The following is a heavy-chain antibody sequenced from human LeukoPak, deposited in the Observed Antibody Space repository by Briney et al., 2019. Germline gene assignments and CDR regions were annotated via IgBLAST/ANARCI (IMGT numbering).Heavy chain of an antibody. D-gene: IGHD3-16*01. Sequence: GGSLRLSCAASGFVFSNYAMSWVRQAPGRGLEWVSTISGRADSTYSADSVRGRFTIHRDSYKNTLSLQMDSLRAEDTAVYYCAKGGPAGTEYYDYIWGNNGVDYWGQGTLVTVSS. V-gene: IGHV3-23*01. CDR3: AKGGPAGTEYYDYIWGNNGVDY. J-gene: IGHJ4*02. CDR1: GFVFSNYA. CDR2: ISGRADST.